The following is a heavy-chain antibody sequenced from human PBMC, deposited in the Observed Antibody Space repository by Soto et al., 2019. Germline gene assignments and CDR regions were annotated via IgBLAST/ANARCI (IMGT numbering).Heavy chain of an antibody. CDR2: INSDGSST. D-gene: IGHD6-13*01. Sequence: PGGSLRLSCAASGFTFSSYWMHWVRQAPGKGLVWVSRINSDGSSTSYADSVKGRFTISRDNAKNTLYLQMNSLRAEDTAVYYCARAPSWSIWNDYWGQGTLVTVSS. V-gene: IGHV3-74*01. J-gene: IGHJ4*02. CDR1: GFTFSSYW. CDR3: ARAPSWSIWNDY.